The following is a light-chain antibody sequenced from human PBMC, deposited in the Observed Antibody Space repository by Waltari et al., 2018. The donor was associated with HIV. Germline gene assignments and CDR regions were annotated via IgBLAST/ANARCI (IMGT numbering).Light chain of an antibody. CDR2: AAS. J-gene: IGKJ3*01. V-gene: IGKV3-15*01. CDR3: QQYDSRPLFS. CDR1: QSVTSN. Sequence: EIVMTQSPATLSVSPGERATLSCRASQSVTSNLAWYQQKPGQAPRLLIYAASTSATGIPARFSGGGSGTGFTLTISSLQSEDFAVYYCQQYDSRPLFSFGPGTKVDI.